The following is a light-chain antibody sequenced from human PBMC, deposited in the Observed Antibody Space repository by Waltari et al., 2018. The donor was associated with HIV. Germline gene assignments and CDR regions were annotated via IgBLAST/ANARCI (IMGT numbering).Light chain of an antibody. CDR3: CSYAGSSTWV. Sequence: QSALTQPASVSGSPGLSITISCTGTSSDVGGYNYVSWYQQHPGKAPKLMIYDVSKRPSLVSNRSAGTKSGNTASLTISGLQAEDAADYYCCSYAGSSTWVFGGGTKLTVL. J-gene: IGLJ3*02. CDR2: DVS. CDR1: SSDVGGYNY. V-gene: IGLV2-23*02.